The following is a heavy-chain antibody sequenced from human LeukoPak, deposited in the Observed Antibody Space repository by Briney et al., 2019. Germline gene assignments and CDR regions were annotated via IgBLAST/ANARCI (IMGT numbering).Heavy chain of an antibody. V-gene: IGHV1-3*01. D-gene: IGHD3-22*01. Sequence: GPVKVSCKASGYTFINYAMHWVRQAPGQRLEWMGWINAGNGNTKFSQKFQGRVTITRDTSASTAYMQLSSLRSEDTAVYYCATPSTYYYDSSGYSDWGQGTLVTVSS. CDR2: INAGNGNT. J-gene: IGHJ4*02. CDR1: GYTFINYA. CDR3: ATPSTYYYDSSGYSD.